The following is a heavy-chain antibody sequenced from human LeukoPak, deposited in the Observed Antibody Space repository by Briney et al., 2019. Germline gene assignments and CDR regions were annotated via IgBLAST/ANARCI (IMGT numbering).Heavy chain of an antibody. D-gene: IGHD2-15*01. CDR3: AREWYPDY. Sequence: SETLSLTCTVSGGSINNYYWSWIRQPPGKSLELLGYIYYTGSTNYNPSLKSRVTISVDTSKNQFSLKLSSVTAADTAVYYCAREWYPDYWGQGTLVTVSS. J-gene: IGHJ4*02. V-gene: IGHV4-59*01. CDR1: GGSINNYY. CDR2: IYYTGST.